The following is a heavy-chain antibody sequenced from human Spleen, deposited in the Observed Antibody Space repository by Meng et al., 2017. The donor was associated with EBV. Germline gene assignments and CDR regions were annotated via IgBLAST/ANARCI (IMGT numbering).Heavy chain of an antibody. V-gene: IGHV1-8*01. Sequence: QVQLVQSGAEVKKPGASVKVSGNASGYTFTSYDINWVRQATGQGLEWMGWMNPNSGNTGYAQKFQGRVTMTRNTSISTAYMELSSLRSEDTAVYYCARGPGYDFWSGYDPPDYWGQGTLVTVSS. D-gene: IGHD3-3*01. J-gene: IGHJ4*02. CDR3: ARGPGYDFWSGYDPPDY. CDR1: GYTFTSYD. CDR2: MNPNSGNT.